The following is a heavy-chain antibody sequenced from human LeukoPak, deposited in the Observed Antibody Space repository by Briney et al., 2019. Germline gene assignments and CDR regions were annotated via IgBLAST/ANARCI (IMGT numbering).Heavy chain of an antibody. V-gene: IGHV4-59*01. Sequence: SETLSLTCTVSGGSISSYYWSWIRQPPGKRLEWIGHIYYSGSTNYNPSLKSRVTISVDTSKNQFSLKLSSVTAADTAVYYCASRSSIWSGYQDTLYYFDSWGQGALVTVSS. CDR2: IYYSGST. J-gene: IGHJ4*02. CDR3: ASRSSIWSGYQDTLYYFDS. CDR1: GGSISSYY. D-gene: IGHD3-3*01.